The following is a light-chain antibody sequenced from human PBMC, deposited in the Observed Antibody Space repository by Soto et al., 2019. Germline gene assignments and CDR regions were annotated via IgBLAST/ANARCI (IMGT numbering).Light chain of an antibody. CDR1: SSDVGGYNL. V-gene: IGLV2-23*01. J-gene: IGLJ3*02. CDR3: CSYAGSSTLV. Sequence: QSALTQPASVSGSPGQSITISCTGTSSDVGGYNLVSWYQQHPRKAPKLMIYEASKPPSGVSNRFSGSRSGNTASLTISGLQAEDEADYHCCSYAGSSTLVFGGGTKVTVL. CDR2: EAS.